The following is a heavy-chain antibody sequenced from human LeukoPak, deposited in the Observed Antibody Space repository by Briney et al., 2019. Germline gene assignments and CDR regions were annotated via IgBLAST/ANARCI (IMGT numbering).Heavy chain of an antibody. V-gene: IGHV3-64*04. CDR2: ISSNGGST. CDR1: GFTFSSYT. J-gene: IGHJ6*02. D-gene: IGHD3-10*01. CDR3: AKSGAYYGSGDGMDV. Sequence: GGSLRLSCSASGFTFSSYTMHWVRQAPGKGLEYVSAISSNGGSTNYADSVKGRFTISRDNSKNTLYLQMDSLRIEDTAVYYCAKSGAYYGSGDGMDVWGQGTTVTVTS.